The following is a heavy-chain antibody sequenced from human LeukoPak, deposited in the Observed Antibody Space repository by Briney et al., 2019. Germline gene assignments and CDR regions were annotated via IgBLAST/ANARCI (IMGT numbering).Heavy chain of an antibody. CDR1: GFSFDDYA. Sequence: GGSLRLSCAASGFSFDDYAMHWVRQVPGKGLEWVSGISWNSGGIGYADSVKGRFTISRDNAKNSLYLQMNSLRAEDTALYYCAKDKYSSSWYGLFDYWGQGTLVTVSS. D-gene: IGHD6-13*01. J-gene: IGHJ4*02. CDR2: ISWNSGGI. V-gene: IGHV3-9*01. CDR3: AKDKYSSSWYGLFDY.